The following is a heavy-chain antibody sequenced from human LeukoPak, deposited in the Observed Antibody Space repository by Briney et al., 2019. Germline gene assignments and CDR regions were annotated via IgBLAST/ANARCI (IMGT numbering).Heavy chain of an antibody. J-gene: IGHJ3*02. CDR2: INPNSGGT. V-gene: IGHV1-2*02. Sequence: ASVKVSCKASGYTFTGYYMHWVRQAPGQGLEWMGWINPNSGGTNYAQKFQGRVTMTRDTSISTAYMELSRLRSDDTAVYYCARDREGPYYYGSGSSFDIWGQGTMVTVYS. D-gene: IGHD3-10*01. CDR3: ARDREGPYYYGSGSSFDI. CDR1: GYTFTGYY.